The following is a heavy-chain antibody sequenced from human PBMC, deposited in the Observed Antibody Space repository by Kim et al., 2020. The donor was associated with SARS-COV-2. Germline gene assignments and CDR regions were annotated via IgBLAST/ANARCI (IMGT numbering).Heavy chain of an antibody. CDR3: ARDGQFSL. Sequence: ASVKVSCKASGYTFTKFGLNWVRQAPGQGLEWMAWINTSTGTPTYAQGFTGRFALSLDTSVSTAYLQITSLKAEDTAVYFCARDGQFSLWCQGTMVTVSS. D-gene: IGHD6-19*01. V-gene: IGHV7-4-1*02. J-gene: IGHJ3*01. CDR2: INTSTGTP. CDR1: GYTFTKFG.